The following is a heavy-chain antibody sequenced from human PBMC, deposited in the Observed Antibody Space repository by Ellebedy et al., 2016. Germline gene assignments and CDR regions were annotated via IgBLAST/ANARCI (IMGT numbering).Heavy chain of an antibody. Sequence: SGPTLVXPTQTLTLTCTFSGFSLRTSGMCVSWTRQPPGKALEWLALIDWDGDQFYTTSLRTRLTISKDTSKNQVVLRMTNMDPADTGTYYCAQILGLPGSGGFFYGMDVWGQGATVTVSS. CDR1: GFSLRTSGMC. CDR2: IDWDGDQ. V-gene: IGHV2-70*13. D-gene: IGHD3-10*01. J-gene: IGHJ6*02. CDR3: AQILGLPGSGGFFYGMDV.